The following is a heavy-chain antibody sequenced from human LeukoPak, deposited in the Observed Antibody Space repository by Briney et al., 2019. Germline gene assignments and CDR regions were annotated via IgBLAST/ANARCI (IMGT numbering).Heavy chain of an antibody. CDR3: ARAFSSSWYWFDP. CDR1: GGSISSSSYY. CDR2: IYYSGST. J-gene: IGHJ5*02. Sequence: SETLSLTCTVSGGSISSSSYYWGWIRQPPGKGLEWIGSIYYSGSTYYNPSLKSRVTISVDTSKNQFSLKLSSVTAADTAVYHCARAFSSSWYWFDPWGQGTLVTVSS. D-gene: IGHD6-13*01. V-gene: IGHV4-39*01.